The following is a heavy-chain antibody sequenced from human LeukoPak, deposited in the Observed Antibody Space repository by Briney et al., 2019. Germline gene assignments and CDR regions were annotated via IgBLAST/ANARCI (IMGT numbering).Heavy chain of an antibody. CDR3: ARSGIAVAGGYFQH. J-gene: IGHJ1*01. CDR2: ISSDGDST. Sequence: GGSLRLSCAASGFTFSTYAMHWVRQAPGKGLEYVSAISSDGDSTYYANSVKGRFTISRDNSKNTLYLQMGSLRAEDMAVYYCARSGIAVAGGYFQHWGQGTLVTVSS. V-gene: IGHV3-64*01. CDR1: GFTFSTYA. D-gene: IGHD6-19*01.